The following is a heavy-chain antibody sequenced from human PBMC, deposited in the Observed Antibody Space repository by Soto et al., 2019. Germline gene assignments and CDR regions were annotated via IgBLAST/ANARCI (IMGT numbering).Heavy chain of an antibody. CDR3: AAIRGVFGY. CDR1: GFSLSDLF. J-gene: IGHJ4*02. Sequence: EVQLVESGGDLVQPGGSLRLSCAASGFSLSDLFIDWVRQAPGKGLEWVGRTTDHAYSYTTEYAASVKGRFTISRDDSRNSLFLQMSSLKTEDTAVYYCAAIRGVFGYWGQGTLVTVGS. CDR2: TTDHAYSYTT. D-gene: IGHD3-10*01. V-gene: IGHV3-72*01.